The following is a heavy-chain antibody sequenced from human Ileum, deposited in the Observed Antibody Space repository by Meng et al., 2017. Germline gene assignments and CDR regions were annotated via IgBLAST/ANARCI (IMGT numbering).Heavy chain of an antibody. J-gene: IGHJ4*02. Sequence: QVQLQESGPGLVEPSGPLSLTCTVSGGSISSSFYWSWFRQSPGKGLEWIGQIYLAGSPNYNPSLESRVTISVDKSKNQFSLRLTSVTAADTAIFYCVRHGGKYFDSWGQGTLVTVSS. D-gene: IGHD2-15*01. CDR1: GGSISSSFY. V-gene: IGHV4-4*02. CDR3: VRHGGKYFDS. CDR2: IYLAGSP.